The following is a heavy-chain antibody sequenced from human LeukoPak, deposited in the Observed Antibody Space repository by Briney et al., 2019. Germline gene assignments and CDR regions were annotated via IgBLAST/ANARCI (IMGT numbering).Heavy chain of an antibody. CDR3: ATTDGYSSSWRVWYYYYYMDV. J-gene: IGHJ6*03. CDR1: GYTFTGYY. Sequence: GASVKVSCKASGYTFTGYYMHWVRQAPGQGLEWMGWINPNSGGTNYAQKFQGRVTMTRDTSISTAYMELSRLRSDDTAVYYCATTDGYSSSWRVWYYYYYMDVWGKGTTVTVSS. D-gene: IGHD6-13*01. CDR2: INPNSGGT. V-gene: IGHV1-2*02.